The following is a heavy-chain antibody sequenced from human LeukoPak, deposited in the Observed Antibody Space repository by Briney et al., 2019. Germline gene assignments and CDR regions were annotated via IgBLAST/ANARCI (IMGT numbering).Heavy chain of an antibody. CDR3: ARDETEMVGATHFEA. Sequence: SETLSLTCTVSGGSISSYYWSWIRQPAGKGLEWIGRIYTSGSTNYNPSLKSRVTMSVDTSKNQFSLKLSSVTAADTAVYYCARDETEMVGATHFEAWGQGTLVTVSS. J-gene: IGHJ4*02. D-gene: IGHD1-26*01. CDR2: IYTSGST. CDR1: GGSISSYY. V-gene: IGHV4-4*07.